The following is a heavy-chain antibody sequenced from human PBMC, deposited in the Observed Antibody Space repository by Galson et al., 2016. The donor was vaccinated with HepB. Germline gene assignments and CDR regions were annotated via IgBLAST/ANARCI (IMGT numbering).Heavy chain of an antibody. Sequence: SLRLSCAASELDVSSNYISWVRQPPGKGLEWVSLIYSVGSTHYADSVKGRLTISRDSSKNTLYLQMNSLRAEDTAVYYCARDEIIGTTGDYWGQGTLVTVSS. J-gene: IGHJ4*02. CDR3: ARDEIIGTTGDY. CDR1: ELDVSSNY. D-gene: IGHD1-7*01. CDR2: IYSVGST. V-gene: IGHV3-53*01.